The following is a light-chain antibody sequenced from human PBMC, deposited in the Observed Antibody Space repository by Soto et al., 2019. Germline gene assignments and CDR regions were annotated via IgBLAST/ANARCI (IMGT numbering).Light chain of an antibody. Sequence: EIVLTQSPGTLSLSPGERATLSCRASQSVSSSYLAWYQQTPGQAPRLLIYGASSRATGIPDRFSGSGSGTDFTLTISRLEPEDFAVCYCQHYGDSPITFGQGTRLEIK. J-gene: IGKJ5*01. CDR2: GAS. V-gene: IGKV3-20*01. CDR1: QSVSSSY. CDR3: QHYGDSPIT.